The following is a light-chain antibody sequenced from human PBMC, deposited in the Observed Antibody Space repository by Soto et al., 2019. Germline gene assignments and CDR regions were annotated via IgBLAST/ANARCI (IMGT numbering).Light chain of an antibody. Sequence: ETVLTQSPATLSLSPGERATLSCRASQSVSIYLAWYQQKPGQAPRLLIYDASNRATGIPARFSGSGSGTDFTLTISSLEPEDSAVYYCQQRMYWPPITFCQGTRLEIK. CDR2: DAS. CDR1: QSVSIY. CDR3: QQRMYWPPIT. J-gene: IGKJ5*01. V-gene: IGKV3-11*01.